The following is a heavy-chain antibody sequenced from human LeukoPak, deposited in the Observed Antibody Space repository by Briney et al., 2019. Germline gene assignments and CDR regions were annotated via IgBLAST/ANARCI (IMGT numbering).Heavy chain of an antibody. CDR3: ARDHSWYYFDY. D-gene: IGHD6-13*01. V-gene: IGHV4-38-2*02. CDR1: GYSISSGYY. J-gene: IGHJ4*02. CDR2: IYHSGST. Sequence: PSETLSLTCTVSGYSISSGYYWGWIRQPPGKGLEWIGSIYHSGSTYYNPSLKSRVTISVDTSKNQFSLKLSSVTAADTAVYYCARDHSWYYFDYWGQGTLVTVSS.